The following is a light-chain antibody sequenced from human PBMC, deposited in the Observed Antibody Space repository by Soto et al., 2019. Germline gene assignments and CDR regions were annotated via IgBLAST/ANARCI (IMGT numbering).Light chain of an antibody. J-gene: IGKJ5*01. CDR1: QTISSW. CDR2: HAS. V-gene: IGKV1-5*01. CDR3: QQSDSIPIT. Sequence: DIQMTQSPSTLSASVGDRVTITCRASQTISSWLAWYQQKPGKAPKLLIYHASNLESGVPSRFSGSGSGTDFTLAISSLQPEDFATYYCQQSDSIPITFGQGTRLEIK.